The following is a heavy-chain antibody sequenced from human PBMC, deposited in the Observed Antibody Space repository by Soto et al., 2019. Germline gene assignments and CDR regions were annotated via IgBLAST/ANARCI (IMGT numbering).Heavy chain of an antibody. J-gene: IGHJ5*02. V-gene: IGHV4-31*03. CDR1: GGSNSSGGYY. D-gene: IGHD1-7*01. CDR2: IYYSVST. Sequence: SETLSLTCTVSGGSNSSGGYYWSWIRQHPGKGLEWIGYIYYSVSTYYNPSLKSRVTISVDTSKHQFSLKLSSGTAADTAVYYCARDQNYWFDPWGQGALVTVSS. CDR3: ARDQNYWFDP.